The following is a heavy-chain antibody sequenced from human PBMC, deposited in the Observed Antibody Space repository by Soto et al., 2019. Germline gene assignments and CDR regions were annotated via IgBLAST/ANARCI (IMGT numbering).Heavy chain of an antibody. CDR3: ARDPPFSGILRGTPLMEV. CDR2: ISAYNVDT. CDR1: CYSFTTHC. Sequence: ASVNVSCKASCYSFTTHCISWFLRSPVHWLELMGLISAYNVDTHYVQRFHGILTITTDTSTSTAYMELRSLTSDDTAVYYCARDPPFSGILRGTPLMEVWGQGNTVTVSS. V-gene: IGHV1-18*04. D-gene: IGHD4-17*01. J-gene: IGHJ6*01.